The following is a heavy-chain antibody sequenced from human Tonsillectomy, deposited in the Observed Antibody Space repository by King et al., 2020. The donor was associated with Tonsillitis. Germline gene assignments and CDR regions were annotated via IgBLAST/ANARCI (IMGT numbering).Heavy chain of an antibody. V-gene: IGHV3-7*03. Sequence: QLVQSGGGLVQPGGSLRLSCAASGFTFSRYWMTWVRQAPGKGLEWVANINENGSEKHYVDSVKGRVTISRDNAKNSLYLQLNSLRAEDTAVYYCARVVTGNWYFNLWGRGTLVTVSS. CDR1: GFTFSRYW. D-gene: IGHD7-27*01. CDR3: ARVVTGNWYFNL. J-gene: IGHJ2*01. CDR2: INENGSEK.